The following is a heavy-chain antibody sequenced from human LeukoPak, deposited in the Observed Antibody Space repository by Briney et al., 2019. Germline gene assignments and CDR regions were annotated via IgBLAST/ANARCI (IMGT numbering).Heavy chain of an antibody. Sequence: ASVKVSCKASGYTFTGYYMHWVRQAPGQGLEWMGRINPNSGGTNYAQKFQGRVTMTRNTSISTAYMELSSLRSEDTAVYYCARRPGVLPFYYYYYGMDVWGQGTTVTVSS. CDR1: GYTFTGYY. CDR3: ARRPGVLPFYYYYYGMDV. CDR2: INPNSGGT. D-gene: IGHD7-27*01. J-gene: IGHJ6*02. V-gene: IGHV1-2*06.